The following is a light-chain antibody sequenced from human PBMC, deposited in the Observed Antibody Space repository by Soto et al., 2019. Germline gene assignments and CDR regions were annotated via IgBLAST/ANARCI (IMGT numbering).Light chain of an antibody. V-gene: IGKV1-5*01. CDR2: DAS. CDR1: QSISSW. Sequence: DIQMTQSPSTLSASVGDRVTITCRASQSISSWVAYYQQKPGKAPKLLIYDASSLESGVPSRFSGSGSGTEFTLTISSLQPDDFATYYCQQYNSYSTFGQGTRLEIK. CDR3: QQYNSYST. J-gene: IGKJ5*01.